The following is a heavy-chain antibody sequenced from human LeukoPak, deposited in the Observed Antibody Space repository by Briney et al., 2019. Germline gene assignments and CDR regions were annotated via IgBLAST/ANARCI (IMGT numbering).Heavy chain of an antibody. CDR1: GGSISSGGYY. D-gene: IGHD3-22*01. Sequence: SETLSLTCTVSGGSISSGGYYWSWIRQHPGKGLEWIGYIYYSGSTYYNPSLKSRVTISVDTSKNQFSLKLSSVTAADTAVYYCARTVVVGYYYYMDVWGKGTTVTVSS. J-gene: IGHJ6*03. V-gene: IGHV4-31*03. CDR2: IYYSGST. CDR3: ARTVVVGYYYYMDV.